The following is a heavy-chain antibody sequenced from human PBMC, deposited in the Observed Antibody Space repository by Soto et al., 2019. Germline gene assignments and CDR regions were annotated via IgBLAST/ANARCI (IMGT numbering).Heavy chain of an antibody. CDR3: AGGVLGAGTEGYFDY. V-gene: IGHV4-4*02. J-gene: IGHJ4*02. D-gene: IGHD6-19*01. Sequence: QVQLQESGPGLVKPSGTLSLTCAVSSGSISSSNWWSWVRQPPGKGLEWIGEIFHSGSTNYNPSLKSRVTISVDKSKNQFSLKLSSVTAADTAVYYCAGGVLGAGTEGYFDYWGQGTLVTVSS. CDR2: IFHSGST. CDR1: SGSISSSNW.